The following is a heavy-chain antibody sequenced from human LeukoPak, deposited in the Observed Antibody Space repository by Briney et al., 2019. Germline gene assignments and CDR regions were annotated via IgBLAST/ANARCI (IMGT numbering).Heavy chain of an antibody. CDR3: ARAAPDFVVVPAPANWFDP. CDR2: MNPNSGNT. CDR1: GYTFASYD. D-gene: IGHD2-2*01. V-gene: IGHV1-8*03. J-gene: IGHJ5*02. Sequence: ASVKVSCKASGYTFASYDINWVRQATGQGLEWMGWMNPNSGNTGYAQKFQGRVTITMNTSKSTAYMELSSLTSEDTAVYYCARAAPDFVVVPAPANWFDPWGQGTLVTVSS.